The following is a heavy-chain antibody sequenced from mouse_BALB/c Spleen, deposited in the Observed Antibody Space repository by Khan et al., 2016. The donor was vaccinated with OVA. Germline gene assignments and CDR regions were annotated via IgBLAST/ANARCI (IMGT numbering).Heavy chain of an antibody. CDR3: ASSQGGYYGSSAGFAY. CDR2: IWSGGST. CDR1: GFSLTSYG. J-gene: IGHJ3*01. V-gene: IGHV2-4-1*01. D-gene: IGHD1-1*01. Sequence: QVQLKQSGPGLVQPSQSLSITCTVTGFSLTSYGLHWVRQSPGKGLEWLGVIWSGGSTDYNAAFISRLSISKDNSKSQVFFKMNSLQADDTAIYYCASSQGGYYGSSAGFAYWGQGTLVTVSA.